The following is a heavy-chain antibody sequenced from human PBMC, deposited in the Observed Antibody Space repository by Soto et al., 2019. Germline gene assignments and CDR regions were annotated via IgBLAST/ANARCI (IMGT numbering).Heavy chain of an antibody. CDR3: TRGYSHDSSAYYRFDY. D-gene: IGHD3-22*01. J-gene: IGHJ4*02. CDR2: FDLEDGEI. CDR1: GYTLTEIS. V-gene: IGHV1-24*01. Sequence: ASVKGSCKVSGYTLTEISMHWVRQALGKGLEWMGGFDLEDGEITYAQKIQGRVTMTGNTSINTAYMELSSLRFEDTAVYYCTRGYSHDSSAYYRFDYWGKGTLVXF.